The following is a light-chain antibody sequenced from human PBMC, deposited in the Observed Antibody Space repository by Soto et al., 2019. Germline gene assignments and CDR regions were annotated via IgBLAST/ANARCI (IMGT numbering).Light chain of an antibody. V-gene: IGLV2-14*03. J-gene: IGLJ1*01. CDR1: SRDVGGYNY. Sequence: QSVLTQPASVSGSPGQSITISCTGTSRDVGGYNYVSWYQQHPGKAPKLMLYDASNRPSGVSNRFSGSKSGNSASLTISGLQAEDEADYYCSSYASSSTYVFGTGTKVTVL. CDR3: SSYASSSTYV. CDR2: DAS.